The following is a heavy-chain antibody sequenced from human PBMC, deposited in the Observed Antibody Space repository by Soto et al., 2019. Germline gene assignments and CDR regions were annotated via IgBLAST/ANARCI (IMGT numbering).Heavy chain of an antibody. D-gene: IGHD3-22*01. Sequence: PSETLSLTCTVSGGSISSSSYYWGWIRQPPGKGLEWIGSIYYSGSTYYNPSLKSRVTISVDTSKNQFSLKLSSVTAADTAVYYCALIVRYYYGMDVWGQGTTVTAP. V-gene: IGHV4-39*01. CDR1: GGSISSSSYY. CDR3: ALIVRYYYGMDV. CDR2: IYYSGST. J-gene: IGHJ6*02.